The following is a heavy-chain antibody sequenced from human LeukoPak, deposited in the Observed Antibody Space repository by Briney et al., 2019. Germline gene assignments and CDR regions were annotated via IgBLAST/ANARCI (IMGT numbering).Heavy chain of an antibody. CDR2: ISSSGGST. CDR3: AKVRYSSGWYGMDV. V-gene: IGHV3-23*01. CDR1: GFTFNSYA. J-gene: IGHJ6*02. Sequence: GGSLRLSCAASGFTFNSYAMSWVRQAPGKGLEWVSVISSSGGSTNYADSVKGRFTSSRDKSKSTLYLQMDSLRAEDTAVYYCAKVRYSSGWYGMDVWGQGTTVTVSS. D-gene: IGHD6-19*01.